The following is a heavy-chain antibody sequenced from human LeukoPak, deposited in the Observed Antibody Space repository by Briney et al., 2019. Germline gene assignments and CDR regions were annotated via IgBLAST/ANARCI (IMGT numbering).Heavy chain of an antibody. CDR1: GYTFTIYY. Sequence: ASVKVSCKASGYTFTIYYMHWVRQAPGQGLEWMGIINPSGGSTSYAQKFQGRVTMTRNTSISTAYMELSSLRSEDTAVYYCARGPGLLRGAWGQGTLVTVSS. J-gene: IGHJ5*02. CDR3: ARGPGLLRGA. D-gene: IGHD2/OR15-2a*01. V-gene: IGHV1-46*01. CDR2: INPSGGST.